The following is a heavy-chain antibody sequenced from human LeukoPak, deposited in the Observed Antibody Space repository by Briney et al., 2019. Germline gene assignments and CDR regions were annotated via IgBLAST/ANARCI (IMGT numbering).Heavy chain of an antibody. D-gene: IGHD3-10*01. CDR2: IYYSGTT. CDR3: ARLARLTLIRGVTGYHSLDV. V-gene: IGHV4-59*01. Sequence: PETLSLTCTVSGGSLYSFYWSSVPQSPGGGLEWMGYIYYSGTTNYNPSLRSRLIISVDTSKNQFSLNLISVTAADTAVYYCARLARLTLIRGVTGYHSLDVWGKGTKVTVSS. CDR1: GGSLYSFY. J-gene: IGHJ6*04.